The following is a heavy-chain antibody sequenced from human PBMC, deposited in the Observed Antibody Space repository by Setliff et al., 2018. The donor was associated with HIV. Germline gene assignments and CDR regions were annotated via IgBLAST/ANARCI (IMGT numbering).Heavy chain of an antibody. J-gene: IGHJ6*03. D-gene: IGHD2-15*01. Sequence: PSETLSLTCTVSGDSITSGSYYWGWIRQPPGKGLEWIGTIYHNGSTYYNPSLKSRVIISVDTSKNQFSLKLSSVTAADTAVYYCARGGGSRAATSSYHYMDVWGKGTTVTVSS. CDR2: IYHNGST. CDR1: GDSITSGSYY. V-gene: IGHV4-39*07. CDR3: ARGGGSRAATSSYHYMDV.